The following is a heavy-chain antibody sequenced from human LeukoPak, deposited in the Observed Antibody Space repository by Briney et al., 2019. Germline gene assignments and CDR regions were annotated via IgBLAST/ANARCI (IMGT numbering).Heavy chain of an antibody. D-gene: IGHD3-16*01. V-gene: IGHV4-34*01. CDR1: GGSFSGYY. CDR2: INHSGST. J-gene: IGHJ4*02. Sequence: KPSETLSLTCAVYGGSFSGYYWSWIRQPPGKGLEWIGEINHSGSTNYNPSLKSRVTISVDTSKNQFSLKLSSVTAADTAVYYCARAGTAGGYYFDYWGQGTLVTVSS. CDR3: ARAGTAGGYYFDY.